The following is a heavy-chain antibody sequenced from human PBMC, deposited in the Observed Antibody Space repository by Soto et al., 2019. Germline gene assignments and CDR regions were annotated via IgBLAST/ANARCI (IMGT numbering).Heavy chain of an antibody. V-gene: IGHV3-64D*08. CDR1: GFTFSSYA. Sequence: GGSLRLSCSASGFTFSSYAMHWVRQAPGKGLEYVSAISSNGGSTYYADSVKGRFTISRDNSKNTLYLQMSSLRAEDTAVYYCVKDHVAGLYSYGWSERYGMDVWGQGTTVTVSS. CDR3: VKDHVAGLYSYGWSERYGMDV. J-gene: IGHJ6*02. CDR2: ISSNGGST. D-gene: IGHD5-18*01.